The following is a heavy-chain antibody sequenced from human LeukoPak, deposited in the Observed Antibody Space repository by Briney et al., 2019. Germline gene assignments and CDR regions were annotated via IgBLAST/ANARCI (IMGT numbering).Heavy chain of an antibody. D-gene: IGHD3-10*01. J-gene: IGHJ5*02. CDR2: INHSGST. Sequence: PSETLSLTCAVYGGSFSGYYWSWIRQPPGKGLEWIGEINHSGSTNYNPSLKSRVTISVDTSKNQFSLKLSSVTAADTAVYYCARGGSYYYGSGNHNWFDPWGQGTPVTVSS. CDR1: GGSFSGYY. CDR3: ARGGSYYYGSGNHNWFDP. V-gene: IGHV4-34*01.